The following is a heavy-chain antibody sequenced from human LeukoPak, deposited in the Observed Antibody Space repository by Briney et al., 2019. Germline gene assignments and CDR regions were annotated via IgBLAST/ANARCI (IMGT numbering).Heavy chain of an antibody. CDR1: GFAFSSQD. V-gene: IGHV3-23*01. CDR2: INDSGDRT. CDR3: AKDARRSSGWYFFDH. D-gene: IGHD6-19*01. Sequence: PGGSLRLSCAASGFAFSSQDMGWVRQAPGKGLEWVSAINDSGDRTYYVDSVKGRFTISRDNSKNTLYLQMNSLRADDTAVYYCAKDARRSSGWYFFDHWGQGTLVTVSS. J-gene: IGHJ4*02.